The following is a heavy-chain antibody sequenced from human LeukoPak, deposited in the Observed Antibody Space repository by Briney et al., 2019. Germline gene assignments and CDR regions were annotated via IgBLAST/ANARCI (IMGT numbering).Heavy chain of an antibody. J-gene: IGHJ4*02. CDR3: ASLRSYCSNTSCSEPGDY. D-gene: IGHD2-2*01. CDR2: IIPIFGTA. CDR1: GGTFSSYA. V-gene: IGHV1-69*06. Sequence: ASVKVSCKASGGTFSSYAISWVRQAPGQGLEWMGGIIPIFGTANYAQKFQGRVTMTEDTSTDTAYMELSSLRSEDTAVYYCASLRSYCSNTSCSEPGDYWGQGTLVTVSS.